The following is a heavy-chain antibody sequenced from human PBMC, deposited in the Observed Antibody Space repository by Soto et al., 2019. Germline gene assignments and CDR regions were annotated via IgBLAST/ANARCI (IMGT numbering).Heavy chain of an antibody. CDR1: GFTFSSYA. CDR3: AKANYGDYSGVDY. CDR2: ISGSGGST. Sequence: GGSPRLSCAASGFTFSSYAMSWVRQAPGKGLEWVSTISGSGGSTYYAAPVKGRFTISRDNSKTTLYLQMNSLRAEDTAVYYCAKANYGDYSGVDYWGQGTLVTVSS. D-gene: IGHD4-17*01. J-gene: IGHJ4*02. V-gene: IGHV3-23*01.